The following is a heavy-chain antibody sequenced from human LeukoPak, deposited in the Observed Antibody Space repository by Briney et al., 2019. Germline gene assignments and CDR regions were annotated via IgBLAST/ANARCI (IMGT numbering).Heavy chain of an antibody. V-gene: IGHV1-2*02. CDR3: AKEYSSGWSRFDY. Sequence: ASVKVSCKASGYTFTGYYIHWVRQAPGQGLEWMGWINPNSGDTNYAQKFQGRVTMTRDTSISTAYMELSRLISDDTAVYYCAKEYSSGWSRFDYWGQGTLVTVSS. CDR2: INPNSGDT. CDR1: GYTFTGYY. D-gene: IGHD6-19*01. J-gene: IGHJ4*02.